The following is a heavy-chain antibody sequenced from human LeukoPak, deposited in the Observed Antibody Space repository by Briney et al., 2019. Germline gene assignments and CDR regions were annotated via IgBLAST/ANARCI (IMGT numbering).Heavy chain of an antibody. CDR2: INHSGST. D-gene: IGHD6-6*01. J-gene: IGHJ4*02. CDR1: GGSFSGYY. V-gene: IGHV4-34*01. CDR3: ARVRGIAARQFDY. Sequence: KASETLSLTCAVYGGSFSGYYWSWIRQPPGKGLEWIGEINHSGSTNYNPSLKSRVTISVDTSKNQFSLKLSSVTAADTAVYYCARVRGIAARQFDYWGQGTLVTVSS.